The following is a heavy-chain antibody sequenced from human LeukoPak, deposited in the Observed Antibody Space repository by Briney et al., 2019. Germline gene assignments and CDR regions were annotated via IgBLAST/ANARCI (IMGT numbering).Heavy chain of an antibody. D-gene: IGHD3-10*01. CDR1: GFTFDDYG. Sequence: GGSLRLSCATSGFTFDDYGMSWVRQAPGKGLEWVSGINWNGGTTGYADSVKGRFTISRDNAKNSLYLQMNSLRAEDTALYYCAREGSGSPHYVVDVGGQGTTVTVSS. CDR3: AREGSGSPHYVVDV. CDR2: INWNGGTT. V-gene: IGHV3-20*04. J-gene: IGHJ6*02.